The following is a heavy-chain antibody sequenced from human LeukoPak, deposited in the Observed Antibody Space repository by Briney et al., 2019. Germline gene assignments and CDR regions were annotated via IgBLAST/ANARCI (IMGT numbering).Heavy chain of an antibody. V-gene: IGHV1-2*02. D-gene: IGHD4-23*01. J-gene: IGHJ4*02. Sequence: GSVKVSCKVSGYTSIGYYIHWVRQAPGQGLEWMGWINPNSGATNYAQKFQGRVTMTRDRSISTAYMELSWLTSDDTAVYYCTRETGGSTLVTLPSDNWGQGTPVTVSS. CDR2: INPNSGAT. CDR3: TRETGGSTLVTLPSDN. CDR1: GYTSIGYY.